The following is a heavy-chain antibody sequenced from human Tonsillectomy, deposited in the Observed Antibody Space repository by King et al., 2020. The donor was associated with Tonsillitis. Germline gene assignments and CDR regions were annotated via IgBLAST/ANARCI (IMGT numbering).Heavy chain of an antibody. D-gene: IGHD3-10*01. CDR3: AHITRTPGYYGPGDTFDI. CDR1: GFSLSTSGVG. Sequence: ITLKESGPTLVKPPQTLTLTCTFSGFSLSTSGVGVAWIRQPPGKALEWLGVIYWDDDKRYSPSLKSRLTITKDTSKNQVVLTMTNMDPVDTATYSCAHITRTPGYYGPGDTFDIWGQGTMVTVSS. J-gene: IGHJ3*02. CDR2: IYWDDDK. V-gene: IGHV2-5*02.